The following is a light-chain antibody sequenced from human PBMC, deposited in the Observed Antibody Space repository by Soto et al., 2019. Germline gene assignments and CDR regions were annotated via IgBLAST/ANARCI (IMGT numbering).Light chain of an antibody. V-gene: IGLV2-14*03. Sequence: QSVLTQPASVSGSPGQSIAISCLGTSSDIGAYNYVSWYQQHPDKANTLIIYDDGNRPSGDSNRFSCSNSGNTAPLTISGLQAEDEADYFCSSYTTCSTGVFGGRTKLTVL. CDR1: SSDIGAYNY. CDR3: SSYTTCSTGV. J-gene: IGLJ3*02. CDR2: DDG.